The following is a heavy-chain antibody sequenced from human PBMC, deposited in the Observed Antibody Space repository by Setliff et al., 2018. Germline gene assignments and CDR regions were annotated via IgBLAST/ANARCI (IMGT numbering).Heavy chain of an antibody. J-gene: IGHJ5*02. Sequence: ASMKVSCKASGYTFTGYYMHWVRQAPGQGLEWMGWINPNSGGTNYAQKFQGRVTMTRDTSISTAYMELSRLRSDDTAVYYCARDRMISGSNWFDPWGQGTLVTVSS. V-gene: IGHV1-2*02. D-gene: IGHD1-26*01. CDR2: INPNSGGT. CDR3: ARDRMISGSNWFDP. CDR1: GYTFTGYY.